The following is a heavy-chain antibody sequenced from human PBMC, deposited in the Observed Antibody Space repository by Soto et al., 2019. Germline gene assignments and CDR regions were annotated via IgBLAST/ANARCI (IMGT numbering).Heavy chain of an antibody. Sequence: ASVKVSCKASGCTFTSYAMHWVRQAPGQRLEWMGWINAGNGNTKYSQKFQGRVTITRDTSASTAYMELSGLRSEDTAVYSCARDGPHISIFGYGDYWGQGNLVTVSS. CDR3: ARDGPHISIFGYGDY. CDR1: GCTFTSYA. V-gene: IGHV1-3*01. J-gene: IGHJ4*02. CDR2: INAGNGNT. D-gene: IGHD3-3*01.